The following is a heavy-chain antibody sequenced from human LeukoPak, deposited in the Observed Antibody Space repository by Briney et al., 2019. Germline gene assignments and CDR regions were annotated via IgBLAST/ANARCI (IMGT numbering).Heavy chain of an antibody. V-gene: IGHV3-53*01. CDR2: IYADGKA. J-gene: IGHJ4*02. CDR1: GFTVSSNY. D-gene: IGHD6-13*01. Sequence: GGSLRLSCAVSGFTVSSNYMSWVRQAPGKGLEWVSIIYADGKAYYADSVKGRFTISRDTSENTLSLQMNSLRAEDTAVYHCARRSSTLYEGCWGRGTLVTVSS. CDR3: ARRSSTLYEGC.